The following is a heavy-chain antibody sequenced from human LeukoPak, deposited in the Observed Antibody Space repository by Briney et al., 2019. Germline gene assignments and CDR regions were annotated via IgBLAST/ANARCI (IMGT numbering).Heavy chain of an antibody. CDR3: SKRSGGYYDH. Sequence: GGSLRLSCAASGFAVNGDNMSWVRQAPGKRLEWVSVIYSDYDDGHTNYADSVRGRFTISRDDSKNMVYLQMNSLRVEDTAVYYCSKRSGGYYDHWGQGTLVTVSS. CDR2: IYSDYDDGHT. CDR1: GFAVNGDN. V-gene: IGHV3-66*02. D-gene: IGHD3-3*01. J-gene: IGHJ4*02.